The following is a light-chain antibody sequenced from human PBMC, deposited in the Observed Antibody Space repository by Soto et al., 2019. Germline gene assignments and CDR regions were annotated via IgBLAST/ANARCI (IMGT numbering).Light chain of an antibody. CDR3: QQHGQWPIT. Sequence: IVMTQSPATLSVSPGDTSTPFCRASQNIDSNVAWYQQKPGQAPRLLIYGISKRATDIPDRFSGSGSGTEFTLTISSLQPEDFATYYCQQHGQWPITFGQGTRLEI. V-gene: IGKV3D-15*01. CDR2: GIS. CDR1: QNIDSN. J-gene: IGKJ5*01.